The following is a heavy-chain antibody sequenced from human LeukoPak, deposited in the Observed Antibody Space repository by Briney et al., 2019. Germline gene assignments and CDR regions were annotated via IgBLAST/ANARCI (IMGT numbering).Heavy chain of an antibody. CDR3: ARSRLTFWSGYSLSPSFAY. V-gene: IGHV4-39*01. CDR2: VYYSGTT. CDR1: GGSLSSSSYY. Sequence: LSETLSLTCTVSGGSLSSSSYYWGWIRQPPGKGLEWIGSVYYSGTTYYNPSLKSRVTISVDTSKNQFSLKLSSVTAADTAVYYCARSRLTFWSGYSLSPSFAYWGQGTLVTVSS. J-gene: IGHJ4*02. D-gene: IGHD3-3*01.